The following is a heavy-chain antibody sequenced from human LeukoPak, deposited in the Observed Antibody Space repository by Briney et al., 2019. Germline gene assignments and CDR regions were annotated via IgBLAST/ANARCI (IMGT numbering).Heavy chain of an antibody. Sequence: SETLSLTCTVSGGSISSYYWSWIRQPPGKGLEWIGYIYYSGSTNYNPSLKSRATISVDTSKNQFSLKLSSVTAADTAVYYCARVIPMAGYYFDYWGQGTLVTVSS. CDR3: ARVIPMAGYYFDY. CDR2: IYYSGST. CDR1: GGSISSYY. V-gene: IGHV4-59*01. D-gene: IGHD3-16*02. J-gene: IGHJ4*02.